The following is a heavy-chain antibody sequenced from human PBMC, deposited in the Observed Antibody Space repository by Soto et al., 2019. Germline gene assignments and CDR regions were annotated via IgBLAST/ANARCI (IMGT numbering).Heavy chain of an antibody. CDR1: GFTFSSYS. V-gene: IGHV3-21*01. D-gene: IGHD3-22*01. CDR2: ISSSSSYI. Sequence: GGSLRLSCAASGFTFSSYSMNWVRQAPGKGLEWVSSISSSSSYIYYADSVKGRFTISRDNAKNSLYLQMNSLRAEDTAVYYSESHPMDSSGDWYYFDFWGQGTLVNVSS. CDR3: ESHPMDSSGDWYYFDF. J-gene: IGHJ4*02.